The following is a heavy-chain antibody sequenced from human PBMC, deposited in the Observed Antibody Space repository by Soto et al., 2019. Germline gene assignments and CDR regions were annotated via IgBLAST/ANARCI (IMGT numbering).Heavy chain of an antibody. CDR1: DESFIGFC. CDR2: IYPGDSDT. D-gene: IGHD2-2*01. CDR3: ARLGYCSSTSCHPHIGHYYYYGLDI. J-gene: IGHJ6*02. V-gene: IGHV5-51*01. Sequence: KNPSKVADESFIGFCGRWVRQMQGKGLEWMGIIYPGDSDTRYSPSFQGHLTISADKSISTAHLQWSSLKASDTAMYYCARLGYCSSTSCHPHIGHYYYYGLDIPGEGTTVT.